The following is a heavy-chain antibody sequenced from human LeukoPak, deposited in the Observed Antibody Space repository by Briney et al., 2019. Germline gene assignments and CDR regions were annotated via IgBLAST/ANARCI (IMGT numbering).Heavy chain of an antibody. CDR2: FNPNNGGT. CDR3: VRDGYHYAQFDY. J-gene: IGHJ4*02. Sequence: ASVKVSCKASGYIFRDLYIHWVRQAPGQGPEWMGWFNPNNGGTKYPQMFQGRVTMSSDTSINTAYMELSRLRSDDTAVYYCVRDGYHYAQFDYWGQGSQVTVSS. V-gene: IGHV1-2*02. D-gene: IGHD5-12*01. CDR1: GYIFRDLY.